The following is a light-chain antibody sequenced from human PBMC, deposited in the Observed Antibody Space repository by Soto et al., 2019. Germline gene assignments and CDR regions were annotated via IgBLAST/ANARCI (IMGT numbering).Light chain of an antibody. CDR1: QVGVFSINQKNY. CDR2: WAS. CDR3: QQYYTTPPT. J-gene: IGKJ1*01. V-gene: IGKV4-1*01. Sequence: DIVLTQSPDSVSVSLGERATINCKSIQVGVFSINQKNYLAWYHQKPGQPPKLLIYWASIRESGVPTRFSGSGSGTNFTLTISSLQAEDAAVYYCQQYYTTPPTFGLGTKVDIK.